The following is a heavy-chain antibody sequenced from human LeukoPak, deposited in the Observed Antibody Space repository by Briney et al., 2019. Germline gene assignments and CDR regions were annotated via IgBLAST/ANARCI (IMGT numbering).Heavy chain of an antibody. Sequence: ASVKVSCNISGDTFTTYDINWVRQATGRGLEWMGWMNPKSGNTVYAQKFQGRLTLTRDISISTAYMELSSLRSEDTAVYFCARAITIFDYYYMDVWGKGTTVTVSS. CDR1: GDTFTTYD. J-gene: IGHJ6*03. V-gene: IGHV1-8*01. D-gene: IGHD3-3*01. CDR2: MNPKSGNT. CDR3: ARAITIFDYYYMDV.